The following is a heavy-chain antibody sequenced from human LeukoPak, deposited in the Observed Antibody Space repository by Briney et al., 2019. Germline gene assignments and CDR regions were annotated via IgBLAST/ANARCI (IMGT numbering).Heavy chain of an antibody. Sequence: PSETLSLTCAVYGGSFSGYYWSWIRQPPGKGLEWIGEINHSGSTNYNPSLKSRVTISVDTSKNQFSLKLSSVTAADTAVYYCARGAKKSYYYGSGGLNWFDPWGQGTLVTVSS. CDR3: ARGAKKSYYYGSGGLNWFDP. V-gene: IGHV4-34*01. CDR1: GGSFSGYY. D-gene: IGHD3-10*01. CDR2: INHSGST. J-gene: IGHJ5*02.